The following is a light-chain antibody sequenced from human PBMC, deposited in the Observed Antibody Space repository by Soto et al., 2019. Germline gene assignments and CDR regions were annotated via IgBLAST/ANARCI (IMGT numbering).Light chain of an antibody. Sequence: IVMTQSPATLSLSRGERATLSXRASQSVSINLSWYQQRAGQXTRILXXYEXTRGNGIPARFSGSGSGRDFTLTISRLEPEYFSVYYCQQYGSSSLRTFGQGTRLEIK. J-gene: IGKJ5*01. V-gene: IGKV3-20*01. CDR1: QSVSIN. CDR2: YEX. CDR3: QQYGSSSLRT.